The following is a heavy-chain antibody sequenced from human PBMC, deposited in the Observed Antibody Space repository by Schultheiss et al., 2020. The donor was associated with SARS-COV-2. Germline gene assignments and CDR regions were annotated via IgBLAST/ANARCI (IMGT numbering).Heavy chain of an antibody. Sequence: ASVKVSCKASGGTFSSYGISWVRQAPGQGLEWMGWISAYNGNTNYAQKLQGRVTMTTDRSTSTAYMELRSLRSDDTAVYYCARDLLPMTTVTRGSGFDYWGQGTLVTVSS. CDR1: GGTFSSYG. D-gene: IGHD4-17*01. CDR2: ISAYNGNT. J-gene: IGHJ4*02. V-gene: IGHV1-18*01. CDR3: ARDLLPMTTVTRGSGFDY.